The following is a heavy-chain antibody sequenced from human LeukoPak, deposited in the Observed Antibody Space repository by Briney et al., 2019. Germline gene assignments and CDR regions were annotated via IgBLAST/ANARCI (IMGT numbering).Heavy chain of an antibody. D-gene: IGHD6-13*01. CDR3: ARTSIAAADPNWFDP. CDR1: GFTFSSYW. CDR2: IKQDGSEK. J-gene: IGHJ5*02. Sequence: GGSLRLSCAASGFTFSSYWMSWVRQAPGKGLEWVANIKQDGSEKYYVDSVKGRFTISRDNAKNSLYLQMNSLRAEDTAVYYCARTSIAAADPNWFDPWGQGTLVTVSS. V-gene: IGHV3-7*01.